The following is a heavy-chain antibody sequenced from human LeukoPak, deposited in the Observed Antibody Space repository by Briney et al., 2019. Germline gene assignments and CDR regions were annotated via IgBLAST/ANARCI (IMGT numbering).Heavy chain of an antibody. V-gene: IGHV1-2*02. CDR3: ARVRVAAAIHFDY. CDR2: INPNSGGT. D-gene: IGHD6-13*01. J-gene: IGHJ4*02. Sequence: GASVKVSCKASGYTFTGSYMHWARQAPGQGLEWRGWINPNSGGTNYAQKFQGRVAMTRDTSISTAYMELSRLRSDDTAVYYCARVRVAAAIHFDYWGQGTLVTVSS. CDR1: GYTFTGSY.